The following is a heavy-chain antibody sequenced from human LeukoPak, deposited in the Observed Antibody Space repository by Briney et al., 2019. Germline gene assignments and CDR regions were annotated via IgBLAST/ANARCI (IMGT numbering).Heavy chain of an antibody. Sequence: SETLSLTCAVSVYSLGTDYYWGWIRQPPEKGLEWIGRIYRSGTTSYNPSLQSRVTISVDTSKNQFSLKLSSVTAADTALYYCARYDSRGSGSTKLDHWGPGTLVTVSS. V-gene: IGHV4-38-2*01. CDR1: VYSLGTDYY. CDR3: ARYDSRGSGSTKLDH. J-gene: IGHJ4*02. CDR2: IYRSGTT. D-gene: IGHD3-3*01.